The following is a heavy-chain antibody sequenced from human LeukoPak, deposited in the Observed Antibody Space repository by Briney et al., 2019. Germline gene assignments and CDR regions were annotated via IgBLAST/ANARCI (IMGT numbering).Heavy chain of an antibody. J-gene: IGHJ4*02. CDR3: ARSPAAAAGDY. CDR1: GGTFSSYA. Sequence: ASVKVSCKASGGTFSSYAISWVRQAPGQGLEWMGIINPSGGSTSYAQKFQGRVTMTRDTSTSTVYMELSSLRSEDTAVYYCARSPAAAAGDYWGQGTLVTVSS. D-gene: IGHD6-13*01. CDR2: INPSGGST. V-gene: IGHV1-46*01.